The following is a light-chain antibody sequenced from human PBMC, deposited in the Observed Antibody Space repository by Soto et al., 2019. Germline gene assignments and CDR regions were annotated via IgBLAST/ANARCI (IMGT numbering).Light chain of an antibody. CDR3: HQSYETPHT. CDR2: GAS. CDR1: QTISTY. V-gene: IGKV1-39*01. Sequence: DIQMTQSPSSLSASVGDRVTISCRASQTISTYLNWYQKKPGHAPKLLIFGASSLHSGVPSRFGGSGSGTDFTLTISDLQPEDFATYFCHQSYETPHTFGGGTNVEI. J-gene: IGKJ4*01.